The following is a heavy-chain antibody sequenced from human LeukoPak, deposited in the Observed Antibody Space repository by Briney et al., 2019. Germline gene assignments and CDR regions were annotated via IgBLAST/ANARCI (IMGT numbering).Heavy chain of an antibody. CDR2: IYTSGST. D-gene: IGHD3-9*01. V-gene: IGHV4-61*02. J-gene: IGHJ5*02. CDR3: ARGCFDDILTGPSNWFDP. CDR1: GGSISSGSYY. Sequence: PSETLSLTCTVSGGSISSGSYYWSWIRQPAGTGLEWIGRIYTSGSTNYNPSLKSRVTISVDTSKNQFSLKLSSVTAADTAVYYCARGCFDDILTGPSNWFDPWGQGTLVTVSS.